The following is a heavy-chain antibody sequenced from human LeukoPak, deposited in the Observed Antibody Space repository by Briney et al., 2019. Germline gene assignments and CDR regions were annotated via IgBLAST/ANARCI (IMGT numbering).Heavy chain of an antibody. D-gene: IGHD6-19*01. CDR2: IIGSGGST. CDR1: GFTFSYYA. CDR3: AKESVAGDAFDI. J-gene: IGHJ3*02. Sequence: GGPLRLSCAASGFTFSYYAMSWVRQAPGNGLDWVSAIIGSGGSTYYADSVKGRFTISRDNSKNTLSLQMNSLRAEDTAVYYCAKESVAGDAFDIWGQGTMVTVSS. V-gene: IGHV3-23*01.